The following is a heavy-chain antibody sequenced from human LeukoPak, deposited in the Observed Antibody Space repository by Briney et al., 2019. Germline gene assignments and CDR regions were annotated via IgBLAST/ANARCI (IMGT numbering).Heavy chain of an antibody. D-gene: IGHD3-10*01. Sequence: SETLSLTCTVSGGSISSGDYYWSWIRQPPGKGLEWIGYIYYSGSTYYNPSLKSRVTISVDTSKNQFSLKLSSVTAADTAVYYCARDSTRRFGELLNAFDIWGQGTMVTVSS. V-gene: IGHV4-30-4*08. CDR2: IYYSGST. CDR1: GGSISSGDYY. CDR3: ARDSTRRFGELLNAFDI. J-gene: IGHJ3*02.